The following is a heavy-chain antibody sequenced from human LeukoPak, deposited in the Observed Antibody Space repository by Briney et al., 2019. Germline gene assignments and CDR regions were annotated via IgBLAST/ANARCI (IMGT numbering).Heavy chain of an antibody. Sequence: PGGSLRLSCAASGFTFSSYSMNWVRQAPGKGLEWVSSISSSSSYIYYADSVKGRFTISRDNAKNSLYLQMNSLRDEDTAVYYCARDVTNPGDYYDSSGYPEGFDYWGQGTLVTVSS. CDR1: GFTFSSYS. J-gene: IGHJ4*02. CDR3: ARDVTNPGDYYDSSGYPEGFDY. CDR2: ISSSSSYI. D-gene: IGHD3-22*01. V-gene: IGHV3-21*01.